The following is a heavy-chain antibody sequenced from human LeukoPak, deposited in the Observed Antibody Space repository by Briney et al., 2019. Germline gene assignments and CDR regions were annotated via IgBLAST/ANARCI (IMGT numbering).Heavy chain of an antibody. J-gene: IGHJ4*02. CDR2: ISNIGGST. CDR3: AKKRHFGSGSADFDY. CDR1: GFTFSSYA. Sequence: GGSLRLSCAASGFTFSSYAMSWVRQTPGKGLERVSGISNIGGSTYYADSVKGRFTISRDKSKNTLFLQMNSLRAEDTALYYCAKKRHFGSGSADFDYWGQGTLVTVSS. D-gene: IGHD3-10*01. V-gene: IGHV3-23*01.